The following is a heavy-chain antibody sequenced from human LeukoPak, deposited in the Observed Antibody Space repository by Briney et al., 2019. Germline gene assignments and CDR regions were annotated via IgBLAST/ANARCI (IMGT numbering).Heavy chain of an antibody. D-gene: IGHD2-15*01. V-gene: IGHV3-33*01. CDR3: AREGEDLSSGDEYDAFDI. J-gene: IGHJ3*02. CDR1: GFILNDYG. Sequence: PGRSLRLSCAASGFILNDYGMHWVRQAPGKGLEWVADIWFDKDQHFADSVKGRFAISRDNSKNTVYLQINSLRAEDTAVYYCAREGEDLSSGDEYDAFDIWGQGTMVTVSS. CDR2: IWFDKDQ.